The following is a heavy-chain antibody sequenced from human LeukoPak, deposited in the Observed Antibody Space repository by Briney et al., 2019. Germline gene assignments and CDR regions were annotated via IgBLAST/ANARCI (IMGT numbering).Heavy chain of an antibody. CDR3: ASGGGSIAVAGTWFDY. J-gene: IGHJ4*02. CDR1: GYGFTSYW. Sequence: GESLKISCKGSGYGFTSYWIGWVRQMPGKGLEWMGIIYPGDSDTRYSPSFQGQVTISADKSISTAYLQWSSLKASDTAMYYCASGGGSIAVAGTWFDYWGQGTLVTVSS. D-gene: IGHD6-19*01. V-gene: IGHV5-51*01. CDR2: IYPGDSDT.